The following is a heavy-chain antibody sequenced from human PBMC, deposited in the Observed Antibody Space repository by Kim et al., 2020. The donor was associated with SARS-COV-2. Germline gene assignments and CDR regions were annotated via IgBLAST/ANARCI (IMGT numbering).Heavy chain of an antibody. Sequence: GGSLRLSCAASGFTFSSYGMHWVRQAPGKGLEWVAVISYDGSNKYYADSVKGRFTISRDNSKNTLYLQMNSLRAEDTAVYYCAKASSGRITMVRGFAFDIWGQGTMVTVSS. CDR3: AKASSGRITMVRGFAFDI. CDR1: GFTFSSYG. CDR2: ISYDGSNK. J-gene: IGHJ3*02. V-gene: IGHV3-30*18. D-gene: IGHD3-10*01.